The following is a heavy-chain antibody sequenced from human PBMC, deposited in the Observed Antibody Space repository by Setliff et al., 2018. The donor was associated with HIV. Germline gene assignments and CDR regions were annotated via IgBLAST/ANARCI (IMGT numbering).Heavy chain of an antibody. CDR2: ISHSGST. Sequence: SETLSLTCNVSGDSIGTGTHYWAWIRQPPGKGLEWIGEISHSGSTNYNPSLKSRVTISLDKSKNQFSLKLSSVTAADTAVYYCAGGDQLVRRGVFNIWGPGTMVTVSS. V-gene: IGHV4-39*07. D-gene: IGHD3-16*01. J-gene: IGHJ3*02. CDR3: AGGDQLVRRGVFNI. CDR1: GDSIGTGTHY.